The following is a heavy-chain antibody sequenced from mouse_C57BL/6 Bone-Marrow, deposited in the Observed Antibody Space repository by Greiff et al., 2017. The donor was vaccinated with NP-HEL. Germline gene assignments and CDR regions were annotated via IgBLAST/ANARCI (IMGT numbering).Heavy chain of an antibody. Sequence: QVQLQQPGAELVKPGASVKVSCKASGYTFTSYWMHWVKQRPGQGLEWIGRIHPSDSDTNYNQKFKGKATLTVEKSSSTAYMQLSSLTSEDSAVYYCARGLGRNYFDYWGQGTTLTVSS. J-gene: IGHJ2*01. CDR3: ARGLGRNYFDY. D-gene: IGHD4-1*01. CDR2: IHPSDSDT. CDR1: GYTFTSYW. V-gene: IGHV1-74*01.